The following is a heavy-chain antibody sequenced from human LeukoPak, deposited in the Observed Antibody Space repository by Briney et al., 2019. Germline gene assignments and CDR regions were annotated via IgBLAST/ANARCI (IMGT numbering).Heavy chain of an antibody. D-gene: IGHD5-24*01. CDR1: GFTFSDYY. CDR2: ISSSGSSI. J-gene: IGHJ4*02. Sequence: GGSLRLSCAASGFTFSDYYMSWIRQAPGKGLEWLAYISSSGSSIDYADSLKGRFTVSRDNGKNSLFLQMNDLRDEDTAIYYCVRVKGGWLGEKTYDYLGQGTLVTVSP. CDR3: VRVKGGWLGEKTYDY. V-gene: IGHV3-11*01.